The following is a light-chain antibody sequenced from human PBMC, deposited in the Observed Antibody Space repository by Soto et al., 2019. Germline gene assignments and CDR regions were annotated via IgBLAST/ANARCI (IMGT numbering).Light chain of an antibody. CDR2: DSS. Sequence: IVLTPSQATLSLAPVEIATMSFVSIQSVGTYVAWYKQKPGLAPRLVIFDSSTRPTGIPDRFSGSGSGTDFTLTISRLEPEDFAVYYCQQRSNWPPSLTVAGGTKVDI. CDR3: QQRSNWPPSLT. CDR1: QSVGTY. J-gene: IGKJ4*01. V-gene: IGKV3-11*01.